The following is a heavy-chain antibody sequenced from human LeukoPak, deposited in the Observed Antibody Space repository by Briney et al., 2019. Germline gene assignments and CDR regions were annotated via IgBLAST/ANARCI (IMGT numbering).Heavy chain of an antibody. J-gene: IGHJ4*02. D-gene: IGHD1-26*01. V-gene: IGHV3-21*01. CDR1: GFTFSSYN. CDR2: ISSSSSYI. Sequence: GGSLRLSCAASGFTFSSYNMNWVRQAPGKGLEWVSSISSSSSYIYYADSVKGRFTISRDNAKNSLYLQMNSLRAEDTAVYYCAREGAGGRADYWGQGTLVTVSS. CDR3: AREGAGGRADY.